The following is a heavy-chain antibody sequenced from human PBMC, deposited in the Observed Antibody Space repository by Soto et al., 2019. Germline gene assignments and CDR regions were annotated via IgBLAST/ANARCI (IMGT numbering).Heavy chain of an antibody. CDR2: ITGSGGTT. D-gene: IGHD1-26*01. Sequence: SLRLSCAASGFTFSIYAMSWVRQAPGKGLEWVSTITGSGGTTYYADSVKGRFTISRDNSKNTLYLQMNSLRAEDTAVYYCAKIIGRSYYYYYGMDVWGQGTTVTVSS. CDR3: AKIIGRSYYYYYGMDV. J-gene: IGHJ6*02. V-gene: IGHV3-23*01. CDR1: GFTFSIYA.